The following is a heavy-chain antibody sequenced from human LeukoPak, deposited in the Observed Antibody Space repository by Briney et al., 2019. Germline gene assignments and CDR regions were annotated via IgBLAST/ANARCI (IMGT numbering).Heavy chain of an antibody. J-gene: IGHJ6*03. V-gene: IGHV4-59*01. Sequence: SETLSLTCTVSGGSISNYYWSWIPQPPGKGLEWIGHIYYSGSTNYNPSLKSRVSISVDTSKNQFSLRLSSVTAADTAVYYCARVAPELEARYYYYMDVWGKGTTVPVS. CDR1: GGSISNYY. D-gene: IGHD3-16*02. CDR3: ARVAPELEARYYYYMDV. CDR2: IYYSGST.